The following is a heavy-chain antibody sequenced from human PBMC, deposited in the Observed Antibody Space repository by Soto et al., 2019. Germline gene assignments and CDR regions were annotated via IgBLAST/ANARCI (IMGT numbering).Heavy chain of an antibody. CDR3: AKDGSMGWSYMDV. J-gene: IGHJ6*03. D-gene: IGHD3-3*01. CDR2: ISWNSGSI. V-gene: IGHV3-9*01. Sequence: GGSLRLSCAASGFTFDDYAMHWVRQAPGKGLEWVSGISWNSGSIGYADSVKGRFTISRDNAKNSLYLQMNSLRAEDTALYYCAKDGSMGWSYMDVWGKGTTVTVSS. CDR1: GFTFDDYA.